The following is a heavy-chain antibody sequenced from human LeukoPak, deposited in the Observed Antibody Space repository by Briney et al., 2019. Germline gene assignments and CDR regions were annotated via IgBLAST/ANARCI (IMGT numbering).Heavy chain of an antibody. CDR1: GFTFGSYA. CDR3: AKDCTSTNCYVGY. V-gene: IGHV3-23*01. D-gene: IGHD2-2*01. CDR2: ISGSGGST. Sequence: GGSLRLSCAASGFTFGSYAMSWVRQAPGKGLEWVSAISGSGGSTYYADSVKGRFTISRDNSKNTLYLQMNSLRAEDTALYYCAKDCTSTNCYVGYWGQGTLVTVSS. J-gene: IGHJ4*02.